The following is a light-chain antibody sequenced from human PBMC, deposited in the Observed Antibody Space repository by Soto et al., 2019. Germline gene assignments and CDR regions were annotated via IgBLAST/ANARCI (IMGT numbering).Light chain of an antibody. CDR3: QHSYSSPT. CDR2: AAS. Sequence: DIQVTQSPSSLSASVGDRVTITCRASQNIFTYLNWYQQRPGKAPNLLIYAASNLQSGVPSRFSGSGSGTDFTLTISSLQPEDFATYYCQHSYSSPTFGQGTKGDIK. CDR1: QNIFTY. J-gene: IGKJ2*01. V-gene: IGKV1-39*01.